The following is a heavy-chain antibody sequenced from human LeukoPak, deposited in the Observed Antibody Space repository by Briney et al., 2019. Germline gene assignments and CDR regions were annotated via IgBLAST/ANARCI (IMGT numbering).Heavy chain of an antibody. CDR1: GYSINSAYY. J-gene: IGHJ4*02. V-gene: IGHV4-34*01. CDR3: ARGPSIRYYDGSGYYYFDY. CDR2: INHSGSA. D-gene: IGHD3-22*01. Sequence: ASETLSLTCAVSGYSINSAYYWGWIRQPPGKGLEWIGEINHSGSANYNPSLKSRVSISVETSKNQFSLNLDSVTAADTAVYYCARGPSIRYYDGSGYYYFDYWGQGTLVTAST.